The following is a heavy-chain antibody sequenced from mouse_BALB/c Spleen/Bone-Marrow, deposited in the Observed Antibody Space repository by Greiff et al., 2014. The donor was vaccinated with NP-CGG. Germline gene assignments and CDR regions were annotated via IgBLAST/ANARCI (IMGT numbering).Heavy chain of an antibody. Sequence: DVKLQESGPELVKPGASVKISCKASGYPFTDYIMHWVGQSHGKSLEWIGYIYPHTSDTGYNQKFKSKATLTVDVSSSTAYMVLRSLTSEDSAVYYCVRAPPITSVVTRDYWGQGTTLTVSS. CDR3: VRAPPITSVVTRDY. J-gene: IGHJ2*01. CDR1: GYPFTDYI. D-gene: IGHD1-1*01. CDR2: IYPHTSDT. V-gene: IGHV1S29*02.